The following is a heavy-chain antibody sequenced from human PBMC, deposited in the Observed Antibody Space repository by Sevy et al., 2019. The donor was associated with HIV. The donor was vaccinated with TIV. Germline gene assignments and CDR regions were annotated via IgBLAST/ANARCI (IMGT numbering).Heavy chain of an antibody. CDR2: ITWHSYNK. CDR3: AKASSIAAGFDY. J-gene: IGHJ4*02. V-gene: IGHV3-9*01. D-gene: IGHD6-6*01. CDR1: GFNFDDYA. Sequence: GGSLRLSCAASGFNFDDYAMHWVRQAPGKGLEWVSGITWHSYNKGYADSVKGRFIISRDNYKNTLYLEMNSLRAEDTAVYYCAKASSIAAGFDYWGQGTLVTVSS.